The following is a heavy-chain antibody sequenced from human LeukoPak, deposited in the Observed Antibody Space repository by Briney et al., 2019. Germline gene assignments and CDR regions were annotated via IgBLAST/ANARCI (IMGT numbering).Heavy chain of an antibody. CDR1: GYTFTGYY. CDR2: INPNSGGT. D-gene: IGHD3-22*01. J-gene: IGHJ4*02. CDR3: ASSVNYYDSSGYYDY. Sequence: GASVTVSCKASGYTFTGYYMHWVRQAPGQGIEWMGRINPNSGGTNYAQKFQGRVTMTRDTSISTAYMELSRLRSDDTAVYYCASSVNYYDSSGYYDYWGQGTLVTVSS. V-gene: IGHV1-2*06.